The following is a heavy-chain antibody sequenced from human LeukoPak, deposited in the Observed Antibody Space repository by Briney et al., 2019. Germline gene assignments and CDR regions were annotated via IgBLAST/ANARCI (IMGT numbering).Heavy chain of an antibody. CDR3: LCTVPAAIAEY. D-gene: IGHD2-2*01. J-gene: IGHJ4*02. CDR1: GGSISSSSYY. CDR2: TYYSGST. V-gene: IGHV4-39*07. Sequence: SETLSLTCTVSGGSISSSSYYWGWIRQPPGKGLEWIGSTYYSGSTYYNPSLKSRVTISVDTSKNQFSLKLSSVTAADTAVYYCLCTVPAAIAEYWGQGTLVTVSS.